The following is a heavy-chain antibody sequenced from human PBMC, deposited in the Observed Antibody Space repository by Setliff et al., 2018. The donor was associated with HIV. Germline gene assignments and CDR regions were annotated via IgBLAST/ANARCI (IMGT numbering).Heavy chain of an antibody. V-gene: IGHV3-21*01. D-gene: IGHD2-15*01. CDR2: ISSSSSYI. Sequence: ETLSLTCTVSGDSVSSASYYWGWIRQPPGKGLEWVSSISSSSSYIYYADSVKGRFTISRDNAKNTLYLQMNSLRAEDTAVYYCAKCGGVTCYSASWYFDYWGQGTLVTVSS. CDR1: GDSVSSAS. J-gene: IGHJ4*02. CDR3: AKCGGVTCYSASWYFDY.